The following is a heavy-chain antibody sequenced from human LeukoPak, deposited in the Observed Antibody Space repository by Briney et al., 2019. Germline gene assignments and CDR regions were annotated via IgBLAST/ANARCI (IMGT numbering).Heavy chain of an antibody. Sequence: ASVKVSCKASGYTFTSYDINWVRQATGQGLEWMGWMNPNSGNTGYAQKFQGRVTMTRNTSISIAYMEVSSLRSEDTAVYYCARGTRGDILTGYPLGYWGQGTLVTVSS. CDR1: GYTFTSYD. CDR3: ARGTRGDILTGYPLGY. V-gene: IGHV1-8*01. J-gene: IGHJ4*02. CDR2: MNPNSGNT. D-gene: IGHD3-9*01.